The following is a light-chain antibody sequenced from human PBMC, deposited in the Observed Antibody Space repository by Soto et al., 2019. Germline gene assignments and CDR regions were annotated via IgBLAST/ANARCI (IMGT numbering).Light chain of an antibody. CDR2: GAS. CDR1: QSVSSN. Sequence: EIVMTQSPATLSVSPEERATLSCRASQSVSSNLAWYQQTPGQAPRLLIYGASTRATGIPARFSGSGSGTEFTLTISSLQSEDFAVYYCQQYNNWPLYTFGQGTKVDIK. V-gene: IGKV3-15*01. J-gene: IGKJ2*01. CDR3: QQYNNWPLYT.